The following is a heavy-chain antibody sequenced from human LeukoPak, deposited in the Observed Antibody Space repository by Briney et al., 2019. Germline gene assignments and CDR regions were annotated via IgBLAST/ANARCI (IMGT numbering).Heavy chain of an antibody. D-gene: IGHD3-10*01. CDR1: GGSISSSSYY. CDR3: ARDNTMVRGVIRHDAFDI. V-gene: IGHV4-39*07. J-gene: IGHJ3*02. CDR2: IYYSGST. Sequence: PSETLSLTCTISGGSISSSSYYWGWIRQPPGKGLEWIGSIYYSGSTYYNPSLKSRVTISVDTSKNQFSLKLSSVTAADTAVYYCARDNTMVRGVIRHDAFDIWGQGTMVTVSS.